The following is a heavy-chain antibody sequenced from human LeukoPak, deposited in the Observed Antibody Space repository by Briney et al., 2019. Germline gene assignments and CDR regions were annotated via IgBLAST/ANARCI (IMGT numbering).Heavy chain of an antibody. CDR3: ARVGYYYDSSGYDYWDY. CDR1: GFTFSSYS. J-gene: IGHJ4*02. V-gene: IGHV3-48*02. CDR2: ISSSSSTI. D-gene: IGHD3-22*01. Sequence: GVSLRLSCAASGFTFSSYSMNWVRQAPGKGLEWVSYISSSSSTIYYADSVKGRFTISRDNAKNSLYLQMNSLRDEDTAVYYCARVGYYYDSSGYDYWDYWGQGTLVTVSS.